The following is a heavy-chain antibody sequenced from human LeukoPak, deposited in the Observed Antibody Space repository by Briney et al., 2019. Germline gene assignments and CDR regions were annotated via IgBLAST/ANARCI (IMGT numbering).Heavy chain of an antibody. CDR1: GFTFSSYA. CDR3: AKDRAWNYGYYFDY. Sequence: GGSLRLSCAASGFTFSSYAMSWVRQAPGKGLEWVSAISGSGGSTYYADSVKGRFTISRDNSKNTLYLQMNSLRAEDTAVCYCAKDRAWNYGYYFDYWGQGTLVTVSS. D-gene: IGHD1-7*01. V-gene: IGHV3-23*01. J-gene: IGHJ4*02. CDR2: ISGSGGST.